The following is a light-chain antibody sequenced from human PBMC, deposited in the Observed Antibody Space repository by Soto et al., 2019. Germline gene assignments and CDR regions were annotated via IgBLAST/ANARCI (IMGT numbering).Light chain of an antibody. J-gene: IGKJ5*01. CDR1: QSVDSH. Sequence: EIVLTQSPASLSLYPGERATLSCRASQSVDSHLVWYQQKPGQAPRRLIFAASNRATGIPVRFSGSGSGTDFTLAINRLGPAAFAVYYSQKRSDWPITFGQGTRLEIK. CDR3: QKRSDWPIT. V-gene: IGKV3-11*01. CDR2: AAS.